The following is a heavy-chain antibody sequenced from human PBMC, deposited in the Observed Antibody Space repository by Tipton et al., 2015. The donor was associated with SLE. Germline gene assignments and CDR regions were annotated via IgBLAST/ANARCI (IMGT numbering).Heavy chain of an antibody. J-gene: IGHJ4*02. CDR2: IYYSGST. D-gene: IGHD3-16*01. CDR3: ARDLEEEYDYVWGSDY. CDR1: GGSISSHY. Sequence: TLSLTCTVSGGSISSHYWSWIRQPPGKGLEWIGYIYYSGSTNYNPSLKSRVTISVDTSKNQFSLKLSSVTAADTAVYYCARDLEEEYDYVWGSDYWGQGTLVTVSS. V-gene: IGHV4-59*11.